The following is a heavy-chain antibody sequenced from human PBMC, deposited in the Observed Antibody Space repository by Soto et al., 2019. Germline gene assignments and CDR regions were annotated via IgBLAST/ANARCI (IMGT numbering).Heavy chain of an antibody. J-gene: IGHJ6*03. V-gene: IGHV1-69*02. CDR2: MIPLFNIS. CDR1: GGTFSSYT. D-gene: IGHD1-1*01. CDR3: ATTFYNHNTPGVQYDYYMDV. Sequence: QVQLVQSGAEVKKPGSSVKVSCKASGGTFSSYTINWVRQAPGQGLEWRGRMIPLFNISNFAQRFQGRVTITANKFMTAAYMELINRIAEDTAVYYCATTFYNHNTPGVQYDYYMDVWGKGTTVTVSS.